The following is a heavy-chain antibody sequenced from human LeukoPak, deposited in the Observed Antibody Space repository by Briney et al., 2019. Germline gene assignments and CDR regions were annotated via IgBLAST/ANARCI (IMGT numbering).Heavy chain of an antibody. V-gene: IGHV5-51*01. CDR3: ARQHCSGGSCSCDS. D-gene: IGHD2-15*01. CDR2: IYPGASDT. Sequence: GESLKISCKGSGYTFTNYWIGRVRQMPGKGLEWMGIIYPGASDTRYSPSFQGQVTISVDKSIATAYLQWRSLKASDTAMYYCARQHCSGGSCSCDSWGQGTLVTVSS. CDR1: GYTFTNYW. J-gene: IGHJ4*02.